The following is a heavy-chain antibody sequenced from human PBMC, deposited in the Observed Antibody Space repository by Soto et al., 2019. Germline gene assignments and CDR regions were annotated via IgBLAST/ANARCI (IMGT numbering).Heavy chain of an antibody. CDR2: SIPIQGRA. D-gene: IGHD2-21*01. CDR1: GGTFTSYI. V-gene: IGHV1-69*02. CDR3: AKSLVFVDHAYMDF. Sequence: QVQLVQSGAEVKRPGSSVKVSCEASGGTFTSYIFTLVRQAPGQGLEWMGRSIPIQGRADYALKFQDRVTLTADKSTNPVYMELRSLRPDDTAIYYWAKSLVFVDHAYMDFWGKGTTVTAYS. J-gene: IGHJ6*03.